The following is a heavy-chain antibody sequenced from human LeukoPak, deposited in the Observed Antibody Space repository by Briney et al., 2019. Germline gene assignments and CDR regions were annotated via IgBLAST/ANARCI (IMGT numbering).Heavy chain of an antibody. J-gene: IGHJ4*02. CDR1: GFTFSSYA. V-gene: IGHV3-23*01. D-gene: IGHD3-3*01. CDR3: ANDITIFGVVIAASFDY. CDR2: ISGSGGST. Sequence: GGSLRLSCAASGFTFSSYAMSWVRQAPGKGLEWVSAISGSGGSTYYADSVKGRFTISRDNSKNTLYLQMNSLRVEDTAVYYCANDITIFGVVIAASFDYWGQGTLVTVSS.